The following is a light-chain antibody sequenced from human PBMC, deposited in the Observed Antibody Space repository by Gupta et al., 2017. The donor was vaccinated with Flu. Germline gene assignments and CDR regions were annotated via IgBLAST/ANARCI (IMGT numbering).Light chain of an antibody. CDR3: QQDNNWPRT. CDR2: GIS. V-gene: IGKV3-15*01. CDR1: QNVLSN. J-gene: IGKJ1*01. Sequence: PATLSLSPGGSATLTCRASQNVLSNLAWYQQRPGQAPRVVIFGISTRATGIPARFSGSGSGTEFTLTISSLQSEDFAVYYCQQDNNWPRTFGQGTKVEIK.